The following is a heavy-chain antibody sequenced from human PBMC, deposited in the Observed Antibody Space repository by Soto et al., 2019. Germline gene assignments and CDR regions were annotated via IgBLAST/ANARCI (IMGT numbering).Heavy chain of an antibody. Sequence: QVQLVQSGAEVKKPGASVKVSCKTSGYTFTSYSISWVRQAPGQGLEWMGWINVYNGNTKYAQNLQGRVTMTTDTSTSTAYKELRSLRSDDTAVYYCARDLAVGWFDPWGQGTLVTVSS. D-gene: IGHD2-2*01. V-gene: IGHV1-18*01. CDR2: INVYNGNT. CDR1: GYTFTSYS. CDR3: ARDLAVGWFDP. J-gene: IGHJ5*02.